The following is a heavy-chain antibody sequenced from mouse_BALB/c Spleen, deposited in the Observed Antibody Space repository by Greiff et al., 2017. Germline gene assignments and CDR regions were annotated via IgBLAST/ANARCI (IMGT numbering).Heavy chain of an antibody. V-gene: IGHV4-1*02. Sequence: DVMLVESGGGLVQPGGSLKLSCAASGFDFSRYWMSWVRQAPGKGLEWIGEINPDSSTINYTPSLKDKFIISRDNAKNTLYLQMSKVRSEDTALYYCARRGLRQGDWYFDVWGAGTTVTVSS. CDR2: INPDSSTI. J-gene: IGHJ1*01. D-gene: IGHD2-2*01. CDR1: GFDFSRYW. CDR3: ARRGLRQGDWYFDV.